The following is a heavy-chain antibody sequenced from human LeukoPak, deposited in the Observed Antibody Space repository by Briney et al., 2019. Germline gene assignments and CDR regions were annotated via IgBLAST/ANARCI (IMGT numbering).Heavy chain of an antibody. CDR1: GFTVSSNY. CDR2: LHSGGST. V-gene: IGHV3-53*01. D-gene: IGHD5-18*01. CDR3: ARGGGYSYGPLDY. Sequence: GGSLRLSCAASGFTVSSNYMSWVRQAPGKGLEWVSLLHSGGSTYYADSVKGRFTISRDNAKNTLYLQMNSLRAEDTAVYYCARGGGYSYGPLDYWGQGTLVTVSS. J-gene: IGHJ4*02.